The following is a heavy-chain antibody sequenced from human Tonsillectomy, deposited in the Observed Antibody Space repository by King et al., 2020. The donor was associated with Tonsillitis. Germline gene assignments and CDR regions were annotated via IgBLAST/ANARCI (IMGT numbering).Heavy chain of an antibody. CDR3: ARDLDGFFGY. D-gene: IGHD3-3*01. J-gene: IGHJ4*02. CDR2: ISYDRGNK. Sequence: VQLVESGGGVVQPGRSLRLSCAASGFTFSSYAMHWVRQAPGKGLEWVAVISYDRGNKDYADSVKGRFTISRDNSKNTVYLQMNSLRAEDTAVYYCARDLDGFFGYWGQGALVTVSS. CDR1: GFTFSSYA. V-gene: IGHV3-30-3*01.